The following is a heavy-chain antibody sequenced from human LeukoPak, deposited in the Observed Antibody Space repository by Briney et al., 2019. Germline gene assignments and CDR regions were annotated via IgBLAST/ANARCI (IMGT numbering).Heavy chain of an antibody. Sequence: GGSLRLSCAASGFTFNTYSVNWVRQAPGKGLEWVSSISSGSSYIFYAHSMKGRFTISRDNAKTSLYLQMNSLRAEDTAVYYCARQVGVDDAFDIWGQGTKVTVSS. V-gene: IGHV3-21*01. CDR3: ARQVGVDDAFDI. CDR1: GFTFNTYS. CDR2: ISSGSSYI. D-gene: IGHD1-26*01. J-gene: IGHJ3*02.